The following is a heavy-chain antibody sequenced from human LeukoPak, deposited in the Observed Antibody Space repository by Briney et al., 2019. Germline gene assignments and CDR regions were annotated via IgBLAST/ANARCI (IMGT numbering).Heavy chain of an antibody. CDR2: IYTSGST. CDR3: ARAPYDILTGYYYLGAFDI. Sequence: PSETLSLTCTVSGGSISSGGYYYSWIRQPAGKGLEWIGCIYTSGSTNYNPSLKSRVTISVDTSKNQFSLKLSSVTAADTAVYYCARAPYDILTGYYYLGAFDIWGQGTMVTVSS. D-gene: IGHD3-9*01. V-gene: IGHV4-61*10. CDR1: GGSISSGGYY. J-gene: IGHJ3*02.